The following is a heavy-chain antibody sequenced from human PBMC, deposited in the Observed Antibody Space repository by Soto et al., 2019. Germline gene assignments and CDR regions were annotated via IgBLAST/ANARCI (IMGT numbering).Heavy chain of an antibody. CDR1: GFTFSSSD. Sequence: QVQLMESGGGVVQPGRSLRLSCAASGFTFSSSDIHWVRQAPDKGLEWVAHISIDTHRQYYADPVKGRFTGSRDNSKNTVYLQMNSLRAEDTAIYYCARGPTSGAFDIWGRGTLVTVSS. V-gene: IGHV3-30*03. CDR3: ARGPTSGAFDI. D-gene: IGHD1-26*01. CDR2: ISIDTHRQ. J-gene: IGHJ3*02.